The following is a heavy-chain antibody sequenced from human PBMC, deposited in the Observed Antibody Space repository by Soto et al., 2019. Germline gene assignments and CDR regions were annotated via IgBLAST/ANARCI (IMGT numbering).Heavy chain of an antibody. CDR3: AKDLRSSGWSDPFDY. J-gene: IGHJ4*02. Sequence: GGSLRLCCAASGFAFSNYAMSWVRQAPGKGLEWVSGISASGGSTYYADSVKGRFTISRDNSKNALYLQMNSLRAEDTALYFCAKDLRSSGWSDPFDYWGQGTLVTVSS. CDR1: GFAFSNYA. D-gene: IGHD6-13*01. V-gene: IGHV3-23*01. CDR2: ISASGGST.